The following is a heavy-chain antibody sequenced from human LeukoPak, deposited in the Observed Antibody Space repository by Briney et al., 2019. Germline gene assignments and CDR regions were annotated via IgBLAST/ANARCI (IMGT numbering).Heavy chain of an antibody. V-gene: IGHV4-34*01. D-gene: IGHD6-13*01. CDR3: ARAAAVYYYYYMDV. CDR1: GGSFSGYY. CDR2: INHSGST. J-gene: IGHJ6*03. Sequence: SSETPSLTCAVYGGSFSGYYWSWIRQPPGKGLEWIGEINHSGSTNYNPSLKSRVTISVDTSKNQFSLKLSSVTAADTAVYYCARAAAVYYYYYMDVWGKGTTVTVSS.